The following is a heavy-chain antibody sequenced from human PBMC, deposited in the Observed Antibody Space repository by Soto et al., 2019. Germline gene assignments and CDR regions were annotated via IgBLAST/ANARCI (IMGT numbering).Heavy chain of an antibody. D-gene: IGHD1-26*01. CDR2: MNPNTGNT. Sequence: QVQLVQSGAEVKKSGASVKVSCKASGYTFTSSDINWLRQATGQGLEWMGWMNPNTGNTGYTQRFQGRVTMTRNISITTAYMELSSLRSDDTAGYYCARGIIVGAAFDYWGQGTLVTVSS. CDR1: GYTFTSSD. CDR3: ARGIIVGAAFDY. J-gene: IGHJ4*02. V-gene: IGHV1-8*01.